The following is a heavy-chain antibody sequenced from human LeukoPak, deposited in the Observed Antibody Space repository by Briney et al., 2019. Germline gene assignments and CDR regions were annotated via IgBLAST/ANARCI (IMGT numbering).Heavy chain of an antibody. Sequence: TSETLSLTCTVSGGSFSNYYWSWIRQPAGKGLEWIGRIYTSGSTNYNPSVKSRVTMSVDTSNNQFSLKLTSVTAADTAVYYRARQPPQYYGMDVWGQGTTVTVSS. V-gene: IGHV4-4*07. CDR3: ARQPPQYYGMDV. CDR2: IYTSGST. CDR1: GGSFSNYY. D-gene: IGHD1-14*01. J-gene: IGHJ6*02.